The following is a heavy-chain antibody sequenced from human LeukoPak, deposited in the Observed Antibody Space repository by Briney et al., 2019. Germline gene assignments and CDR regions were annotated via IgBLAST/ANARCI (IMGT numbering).Heavy chain of an antibody. CDR3: AREGGYDTLDY. CDR2: ISSSGSTI. D-gene: IGHD3-22*01. CDR1: GFTFSSYE. Sequence: PGGSLRLSCAASGFTFSSYEMNWVRQAPGKGLEWVSYISSSGSTIYYEDSVKGRFTISRDNAKNSLYLQMDSLRAEDTAVYYCAREGGYDTLDYWGQGTLVTVSS. J-gene: IGHJ4*02. V-gene: IGHV3-48*03.